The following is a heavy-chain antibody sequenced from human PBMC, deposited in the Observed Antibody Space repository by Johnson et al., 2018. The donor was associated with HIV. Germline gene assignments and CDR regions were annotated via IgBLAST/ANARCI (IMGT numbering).Heavy chain of an antibody. Sequence: QVQLVESGGGVVQPGRSLRLSCAASGFTFSSYAMHWVRQAPGKGLEWVAVISYDGTNKYCADSVKGRFTISRDKSKNTLYLQMNSLRAEDTAVYYCARKARGQGAFDIWGQGTMVTVSS. CDR2: ISYDGTNK. CDR3: ARKARGQGAFDI. V-gene: IGHV3-30-3*01. J-gene: IGHJ3*02. CDR1: GFTFSSYA. D-gene: IGHD3-10*01.